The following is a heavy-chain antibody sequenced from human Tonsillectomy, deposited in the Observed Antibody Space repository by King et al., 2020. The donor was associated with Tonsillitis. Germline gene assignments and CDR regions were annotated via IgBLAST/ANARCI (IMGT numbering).Heavy chain of an antibody. D-gene: IGHD1-1*01. CDR1: GGSISSAGYY. V-gene: IGHV4-31*03. CDR2: ISYSGNT. J-gene: IGHJ6*03. CDR3: ARTTPPYYNYYMDV. Sequence: QLQESGPGLVKPSQTLSLTCTVSGGSISSAGYYWSWIRQHPGKGLEWIGYISYSGNTFYNPSLKSRLTISVDTSKNQFSLKVSSVNAADTAVYYCARTTPPYYNYYMDVWGKGTTVTVSS.